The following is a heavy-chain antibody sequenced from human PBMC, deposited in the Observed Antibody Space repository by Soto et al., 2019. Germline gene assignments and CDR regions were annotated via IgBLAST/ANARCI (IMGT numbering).Heavy chain of an antibody. Sequence: QVQLQESGPGLVKPSQTLSLTCTVSGGSISSGGYYWSWIRQHPGKGLEWIGYIYYSGSTYYNPSLKSRVTMSVDTSKNQFTLKLSSVTAADTAVYYCAKLWFGADIYCGMDVWGQGTTVTVSS. CDR2: IYYSGST. D-gene: IGHD3-10*01. J-gene: IGHJ6*02. CDR1: GGSISSGGYY. CDR3: AKLWFGADIYCGMDV. V-gene: IGHV4-31*03.